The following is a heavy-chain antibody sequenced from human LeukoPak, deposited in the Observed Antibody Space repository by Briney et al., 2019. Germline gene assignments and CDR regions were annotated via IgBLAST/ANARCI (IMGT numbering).Heavy chain of an antibody. D-gene: IGHD5-12*01. V-gene: IGHV3-23*01. CDR1: GFTFSSYA. J-gene: IGHJ4*02. CDR2: ISGGGAVT. CDR3: AKEPRVATIEIFDY. Sequence: GGSLRLSCAASGFTFSSYAMSWVRQAPGKGLEWVSSISGGGAVTYYADSVKGRFTISRDNSKNTVYLQMNSLRAEDTAVYYCAKEPRVATIEIFDYWGPGTLVTVSS.